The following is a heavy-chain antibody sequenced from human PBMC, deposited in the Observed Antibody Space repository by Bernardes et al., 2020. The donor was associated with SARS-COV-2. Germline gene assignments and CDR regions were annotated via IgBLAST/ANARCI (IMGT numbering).Heavy chain of an antibody. J-gene: IGHJ6*02. CDR1: GYTFTGYY. D-gene: IGHD3-3*01. V-gene: IGHV1-2*02. CDR3: ARDRIDFWVIYYYYGMDV. CDR2: INPNSGGK. Sequence: SVKVSCKASGYTFTGYYMHWVRQAPGQGLEWMGWINPNSGGKNYAQKLQGRATMTRDTSISTAYMELSRLRSDDTAVYYCARDRIDFWVIYYYYGMDVWGQGTTVTVSS.